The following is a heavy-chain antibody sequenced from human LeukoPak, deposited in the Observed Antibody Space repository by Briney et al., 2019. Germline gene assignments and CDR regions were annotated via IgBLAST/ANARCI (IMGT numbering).Heavy chain of an antibody. D-gene: IGHD6-13*01. CDR1: GLTVSRNY. CDR2: IRGSGGTT. Sequence: GGSLRLSCAASGLTVSRNYMSWVRQAPGKGLESVSGIRGSGGTTNYADSVKGRFTISRDNSKNTLYLQMNNLKAEDTAIYYCAKDRTGSSWYYFDYWGQGTLVTVSS. J-gene: IGHJ4*02. CDR3: AKDRTGSSWYYFDY. V-gene: IGHV3-23*01.